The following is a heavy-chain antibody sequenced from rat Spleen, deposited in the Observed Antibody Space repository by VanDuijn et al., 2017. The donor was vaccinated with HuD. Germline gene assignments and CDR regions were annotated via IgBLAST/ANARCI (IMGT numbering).Heavy chain of an antibody. Sequence: QPPGKGLEWMGVIWSHGGTDYNSAIKSRLSISRDTSKSQVFLKMNSLQTEDTAMYFCARGSAFFDYWGQGVMVTVSS. CDR3: ARGSAFFDY. V-gene: IGHV2-47*01. CDR2: IWSHGGT. J-gene: IGHJ2*01. D-gene: IGHD3-3*01.